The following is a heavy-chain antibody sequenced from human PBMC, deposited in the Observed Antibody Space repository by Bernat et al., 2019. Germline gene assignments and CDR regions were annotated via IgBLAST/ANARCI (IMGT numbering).Heavy chain of an antibody. CDR2: IYYRGST. CDR3: ARWERGYSLFDY. V-gene: IGHV4-59*01. CDR1: GGSISSYY. Sequence: QVQLQESGPGLVKPSETLSLTCTVSGGSISSYYWSWIRQPPGKGLEWIGYIYYRGSTNYNPSLKSRVTISVDTSKNQLSLKLSSVTAADTAVYYCARWERGYSLFDYWGQGTLVTVSS. D-gene: IGHD2-15*01. J-gene: IGHJ4*02.